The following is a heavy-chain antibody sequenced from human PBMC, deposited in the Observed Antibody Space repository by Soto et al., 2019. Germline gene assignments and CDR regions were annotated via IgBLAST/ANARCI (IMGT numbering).Heavy chain of an antibody. D-gene: IGHD4-17*01. Sequence: SVTLSLTCTVSGGSISSSSYYWGWIRQPPGKGLEWIGGIYYSGSTYYNPSLKSRVTISVDTSKNQFSLKLSSVTAADTAVYYCARQNGDYSNWFDPWGQGTLVTVSS. J-gene: IGHJ5*02. V-gene: IGHV4-39*01. CDR2: IYYSGST. CDR1: GGSISSSSYY. CDR3: ARQNGDYSNWFDP.